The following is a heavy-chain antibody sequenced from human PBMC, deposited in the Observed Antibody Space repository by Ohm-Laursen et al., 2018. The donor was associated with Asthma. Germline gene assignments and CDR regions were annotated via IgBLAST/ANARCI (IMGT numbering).Heavy chain of an antibody. CDR3: ARGGHGRYNWNDRLDP. D-gene: IGHD1-1*01. CDR2: INPSGGST. V-gene: IGHV1-46*01. J-gene: IGHJ5*02. Sequence: ASVKVSCKASGYTFTSYDINWVRQAPGQGLEWMGIINPSGGSTSYAQKFQGRVTMTRDTSTSTVYMELSSLRSEDTAVYYCARGGHGRYNWNDRLDPWGQGTLVTVSS. CDR1: GYTFTSYD.